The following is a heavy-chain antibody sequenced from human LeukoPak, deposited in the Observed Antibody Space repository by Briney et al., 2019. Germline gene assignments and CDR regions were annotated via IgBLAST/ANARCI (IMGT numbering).Heavy chain of an antibody. CDR2: IHYSGRT. J-gene: IGHJ6*02. CDR1: GLTFSSYS. CDR3: ATEVAPSDHYYYYGMDV. Sequence: GSLRLSCAASGLTFSSYSMNWVRQAPGKGLEWIGYIHYSGRTNYNPSLKSRVTISVDTSKNQFSLKLSSVTAADTAVYYCATEVAPSDHYYYYGMDVWGQGTTVTVSS. V-gene: IGHV4-59*01. D-gene: IGHD5-12*01.